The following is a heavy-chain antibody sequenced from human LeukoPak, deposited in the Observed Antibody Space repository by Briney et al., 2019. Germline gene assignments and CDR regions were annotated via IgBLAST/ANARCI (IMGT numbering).Heavy chain of an antibody. CDR3: AKDDVGRGIDY. CDR1: GGSISSSSYY. J-gene: IGHJ4*02. V-gene: IGHV4-39*07. Sequence: SETLSLTCTVSGGSISSSSYYWGWIRQPPGKGLEWIGSVYYSGSTYYNPSLKSRVTISVDTSKNQFSLKLSSVTAADTAVYYCAKDDVGRGIDYWGQGTLVTVSS. CDR2: VYYSGST.